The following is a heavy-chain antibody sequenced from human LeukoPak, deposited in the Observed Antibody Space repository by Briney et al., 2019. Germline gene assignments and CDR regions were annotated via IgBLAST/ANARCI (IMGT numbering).Heavy chain of an antibody. V-gene: IGHV3-33*01. CDR1: GFTFRNAG. J-gene: IGHJ4*02. CDR2: IWYDGNNE. D-gene: IGHD3-22*01. CDR3: ARGSAYYYDSSGYYAIDY. Sequence: GRSLRLSCAVSGFTFRNAGMNWVRQAPGKGLEWVAIIWYDGNNEYYGDSVKGRFIISRDDSRNTLYLQMNNLRAEDTAVYYCARGSAYYYDSSGYYAIDYWGQGTLVTVSS.